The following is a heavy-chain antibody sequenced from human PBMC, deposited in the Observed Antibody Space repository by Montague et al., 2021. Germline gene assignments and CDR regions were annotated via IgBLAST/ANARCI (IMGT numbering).Heavy chain of an antibody. CDR3: VRDGDGFNFDY. D-gene: IGHD5-24*01. Sequence: SLRLSCAASGFTFSNFWMHWVRQAPGKGLVWVSRIVGDGHYKNYADSVQGRFIISRDNAENTLYLQMDGLRVGDTAVYYCVRDGDGFNFDYWGHGTLVTVSS. J-gene: IGHJ4*01. CDR1: GFTFSNFW. V-gene: IGHV3-74*01. CDR2: IVGDGHYK.